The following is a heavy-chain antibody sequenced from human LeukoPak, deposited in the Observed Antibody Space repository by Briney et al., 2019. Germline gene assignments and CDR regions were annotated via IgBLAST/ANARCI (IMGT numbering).Heavy chain of an antibody. D-gene: IGHD2/OR15-2a*01. Sequence: SETLSLTCAVSGYSISSGYYWGWIRQPPGKGLEWIGSIYHSGSTYYSPSLKSRVTVSVDTSKNQFSLKLSSGTAADTAVYYCARRDREYNYFDYWGQGTLVTVSS. J-gene: IGHJ4*02. CDR3: ARRDREYNYFDY. CDR2: IYHSGST. V-gene: IGHV4-38-2*01. CDR1: GYSISSGYY.